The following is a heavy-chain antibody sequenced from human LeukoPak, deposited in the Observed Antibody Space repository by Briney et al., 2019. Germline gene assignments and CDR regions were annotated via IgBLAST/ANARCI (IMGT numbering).Heavy chain of an antibody. Sequence: SQTLSLTCTVSGGSISSGGYYWSWIRQHPGKGLEWIGYIYYSGSTYYNPSLKSRVTISVDTSKNRFSLKLSSGTAADTAVYYCARDAPDSSGYLRFDYWGQGTLVTVSS. CDR2: IYYSGST. D-gene: IGHD3-22*01. V-gene: IGHV4-31*03. CDR3: ARDAPDSSGYLRFDY. J-gene: IGHJ4*02. CDR1: GGSISSGGYY.